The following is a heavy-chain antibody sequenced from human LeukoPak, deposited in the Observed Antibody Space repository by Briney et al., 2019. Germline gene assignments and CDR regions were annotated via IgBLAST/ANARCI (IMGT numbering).Heavy chain of an antibody. V-gene: IGHV3-30-3*01. CDR2: VSYGGSNK. J-gene: IGHJ4*02. CDR3: ARDPTRSGQRTSDY. Sequence: PGGSLRLSCAASGFTFESYTIHWVRQAPGKGLEWVALVSYGGSNKYYIDSVKGRFTISRDNSKNTLYLQMNSLRAEDTAVYYCARDPTRSGQRTSDYWGQGTLVTVSS. D-gene: IGHD3-10*01. CDR1: GFTFESYT.